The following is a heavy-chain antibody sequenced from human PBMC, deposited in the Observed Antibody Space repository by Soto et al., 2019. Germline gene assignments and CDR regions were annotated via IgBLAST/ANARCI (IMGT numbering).Heavy chain of an antibody. V-gene: IGHV1-69*13. Sequence: GASVKVSCKASGGTFSSYAISWVRQAPGQGLEWMGGIIPIFGTANYAQKFQGRVTITADESTSTAYMELSSLRSEDTAVYYCARVSRWGGGSWFDPWGQGTLVTVSS. CDR2: IIPIFGTA. J-gene: IGHJ5*02. D-gene: IGHD1-26*01. CDR3: ARVSRWGGGSWFDP. CDR1: GGTFSSYA.